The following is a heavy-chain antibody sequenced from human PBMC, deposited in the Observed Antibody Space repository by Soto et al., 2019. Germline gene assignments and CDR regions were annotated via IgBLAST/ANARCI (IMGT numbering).Heavy chain of an antibody. CDR1: GFTFSSYG. Sequence: GGSLRLSCAASGFTFSSYGMHWVRQAPGKGLEWVAVIWYDGSNKYYADSVKGRFTISRDNSKNTLYLQMNSLRAEDTAVYYCARGGGKSGRGGYWGQGTMVTVSS. J-gene: IGHJ4*02. CDR2: IWYDGSNK. CDR3: ARGGGKSGRGGY. V-gene: IGHV3-33*01. D-gene: IGHD3-16*01.